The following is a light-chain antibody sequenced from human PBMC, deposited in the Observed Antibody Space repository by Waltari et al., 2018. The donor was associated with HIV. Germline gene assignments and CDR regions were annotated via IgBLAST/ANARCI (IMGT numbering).Light chain of an antibody. CDR1: SSDVGRYDY. CDR3: SSHAGSNNYV. J-gene: IGLJ1*01. Sequence: QSALTQPPSASGSPGQSVTISCSGTSSDVGRYDYVPWSQQHPGKAPKLMIYEVSKRPSGVPDRFSGSKSGNTASLTVSGLQAEDEADYYCSSHAGSNNYVFGTGTKVTVL. V-gene: IGLV2-8*01. CDR2: EVS.